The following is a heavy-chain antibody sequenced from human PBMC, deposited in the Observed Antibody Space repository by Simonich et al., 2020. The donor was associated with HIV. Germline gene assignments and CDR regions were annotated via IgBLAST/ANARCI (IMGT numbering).Heavy chain of an antibody. J-gene: IGHJ4*02. Sequence: GGGLVKPGGSLRLSCAASGFIFSSYSMKWVRQAPGKGLEWISYISSSSSSIYYADSVKGRFTISRDNAKNSLYLQMNSLRAEDTAVYYCARDGGVLNYWGQGALVTVSS. CDR2: ISSSSSSI. CDR3: ARDGGVLNY. CDR1: GFIFSSYS. V-gene: IGHV3-21*05. D-gene: IGHD2-8*02.